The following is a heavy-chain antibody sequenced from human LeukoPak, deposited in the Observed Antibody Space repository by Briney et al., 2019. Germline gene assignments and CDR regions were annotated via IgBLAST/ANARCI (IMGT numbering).Heavy chain of an antibody. CDR1: GGSFSGYY. CDR3: ARGSHSTLRYFDWLFRH. D-gene: IGHD3-9*01. V-gene: IGHV4-34*01. CDR2: INHSGST. Sequence: SETLSLTCAVYGGSFSGYYWSWIRQPPGKGLEWIGEINHSGSTNYNPSLKSRVTISVDTSKNQFSLKLSSVTAADTAVYYCARGSHSTLRYFDWLFRHWGQGTLVTVSS. J-gene: IGHJ4*02.